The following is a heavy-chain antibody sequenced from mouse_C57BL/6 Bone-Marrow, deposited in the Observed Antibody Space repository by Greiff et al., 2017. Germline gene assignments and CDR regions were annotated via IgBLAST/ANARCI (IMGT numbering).Heavy chain of an antibody. CDR2: IDPNSGGT. CDR1: GYTFTSYW. V-gene: IGHV1-72*01. J-gene: IGHJ4*01. D-gene: IGHD6-1*01. Sequence: QVQLQQPGAELVKPGASVKLSCKASGYTFTSYWMHWVKQRPGRGLEWIGRIDPNSGGTKYNEKFKSKATLTVDKPSSTAYMQLSILTSEDSAVYYGARVQPPSAMDYWGQGTSVTVSS. CDR3: ARVQPPSAMDY.